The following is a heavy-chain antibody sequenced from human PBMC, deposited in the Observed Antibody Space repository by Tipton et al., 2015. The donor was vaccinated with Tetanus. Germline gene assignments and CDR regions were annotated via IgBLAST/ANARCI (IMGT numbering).Heavy chain of an antibody. J-gene: IGHJ4*02. CDR2: IYYTELT. V-gene: IGHV4-31*02. Sequence: LRLSCTVSGAPINRGGYLWTWVRQHPGRGLEWIGYIYYTELTSYTPSLESRVNISVDTSKNHFSLTLTSVTAADTAVYYCARHSSLKALNYWGQGTLVTASS. D-gene: IGHD3-9*01. CDR1: GAPINRGGYL. CDR3: ARHSSLKALNY.